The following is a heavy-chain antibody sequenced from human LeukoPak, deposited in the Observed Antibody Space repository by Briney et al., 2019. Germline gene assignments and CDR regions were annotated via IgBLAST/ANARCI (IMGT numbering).Heavy chain of an antibody. V-gene: IGHV1-8*01. CDR3: ARGVVVAGGCCSY. J-gene: IGHJ4*02. CDR1: GYTFTSYD. Sequence: ASVKVSCKSSGYTFTSYDINWVRQATGQGLEWMGWMNPNSGNTGYAQKFQGRVTMTRNTSISTAYMELSSLRSEDTAVYYCARGVVVAGGCCSYWGQGTLVTVSS. D-gene: IGHD2-15*01. CDR2: MNPNSGNT.